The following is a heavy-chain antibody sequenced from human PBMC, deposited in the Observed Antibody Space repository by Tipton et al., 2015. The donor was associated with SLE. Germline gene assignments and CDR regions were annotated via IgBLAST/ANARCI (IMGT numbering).Heavy chain of an antibody. D-gene: IGHD4-17*01. CDR2: ISYDGSNK. J-gene: IGHJ3*02. Sequence: RSLRLSCAASGFTFNAYAMHWVRQAPGKGLEWVAVISYDGSNKYYADSVKGRFTISRDNSKNTLYLQMNSLRAEDTAVYYCARDVEVTTVAFDIWGQGTMVTVSS. V-gene: IGHV3-30*04. CDR3: ARDVEVTTVAFDI. CDR1: GFTFNAYA.